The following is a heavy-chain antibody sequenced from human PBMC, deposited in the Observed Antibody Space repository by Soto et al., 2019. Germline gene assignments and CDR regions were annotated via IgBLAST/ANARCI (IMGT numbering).Heavy chain of an antibody. Sequence: QVQLVESGGGVVHPGRSLRLSCAASGFAFSSYGMHWVRQAPGKGLEWVAVISYDGSHEYYADSVKGRFTISRDNSKNTLFLQLNSLRPDDTAVYYVAKDRITMIVVVPDYWGQGTLVTVSS. D-gene: IGHD3-22*01. J-gene: IGHJ4*02. CDR2: ISYDGSHE. CDR1: GFAFSSYG. CDR3: AKDRITMIVVVPDY. V-gene: IGHV3-30*06.